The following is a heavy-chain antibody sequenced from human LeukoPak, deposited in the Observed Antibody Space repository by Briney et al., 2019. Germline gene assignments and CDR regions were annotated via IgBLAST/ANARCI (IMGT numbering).Heavy chain of an antibody. J-gene: IGHJ3*01. D-gene: IGHD5-24*01. CDR1: GDSFSGNSTA. CDR2: TYYRSKWYN. Sequence: SQTLSLTCAISGDSFSGNSTAYNWIRQSPSRGLEWLGRTYYRSKWYNDYALSVKSRITFNPDTSKNQLSLHLNPVTPEDTAVYYCARGGQGDGYSADEAFDFWGQGTMVTVSS. V-gene: IGHV6-1*01. CDR3: ARGGQGDGYSADEAFDF.